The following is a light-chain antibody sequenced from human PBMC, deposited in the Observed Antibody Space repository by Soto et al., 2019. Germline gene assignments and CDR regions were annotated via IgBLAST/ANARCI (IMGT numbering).Light chain of an antibody. V-gene: IGKV1-9*01. CDR1: QGITSY. CDR2: DAS. CDR3: QQLNSYPIT. Sequence: DIQLTQSPSFMSASVGDRVTITCRASQGITSYFAWYQQKPGKAPNLLLYDASTLQSGVPSRFSGSGSGTEFTLTIISLQPEDLATYYCQQLNSYPITFGQGTRLEIQ. J-gene: IGKJ5*01.